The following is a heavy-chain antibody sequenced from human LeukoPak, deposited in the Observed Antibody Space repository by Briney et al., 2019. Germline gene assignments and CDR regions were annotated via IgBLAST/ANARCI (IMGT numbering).Heavy chain of an antibody. D-gene: IGHD3-22*01. J-gene: IGHJ4*02. Sequence: GGSLRLSCAASGFTFGSYGMHWVRQAPGKGLEWVAVISYDGSNKYYADSVKGRFTISRDNSKNTLYLQMNSLRAEDTAVYYCAKDLDYDTIGAFDYWGQGTLVTVSS. CDR3: AKDLDYDTIGAFDY. CDR2: ISYDGSNK. CDR1: GFTFGSYG. V-gene: IGHV3-30*18.